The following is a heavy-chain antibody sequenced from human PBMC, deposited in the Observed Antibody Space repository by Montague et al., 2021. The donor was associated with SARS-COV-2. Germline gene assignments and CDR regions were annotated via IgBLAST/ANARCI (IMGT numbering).Heavy chain of an antibody. CDR2: IHSNGNT. D-gene: IGHD1-26*01. CDR3: ARGSGNYYSPFDN. V-gene: IGHV4-4*07. CDR1: GGSISTYP. J-gene: IGHJ4*02. Sequence: SETLSLTCTVSGGSISTYPWNWIRQPPGKALEWIGRIHSNGNTTYNPSLKGRVTMSVDTSKNQFSLKMTSVTAADTAMYYCARGSGNYYSPFDNWGQGTLVTVSS.